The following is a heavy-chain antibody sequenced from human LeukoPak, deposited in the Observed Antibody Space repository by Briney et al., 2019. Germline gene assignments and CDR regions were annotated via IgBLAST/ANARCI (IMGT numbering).Heavy chain of an antibody. CDR3: ARWRTAKTAFDY. V-gene: IGHV4-39*01. CDR2: IYFSGSP. D-gene: IGHD2-21*02. J-gene: IGHJ4*02. CDR1: GGSISSNSYY. Sequence: KTSETLSLTCPVSGGSISSNSYYWGWIRQPPGKGLEWIGSIYFSGSPYYNPSLKSRVTMSADTSKNQFSLKVSSVTAADTAVYYCARWRTAKTAFDYWGQGTLVTVSS.